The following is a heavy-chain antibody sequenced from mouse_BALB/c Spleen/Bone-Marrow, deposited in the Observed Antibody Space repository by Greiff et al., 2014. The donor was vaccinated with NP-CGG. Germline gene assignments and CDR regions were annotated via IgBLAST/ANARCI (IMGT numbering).Heavy chain of an antibody. Sequence: EVQLQESGAELVKPGASVKLSCTASGFNIKDTYMHWVKQRPEQGLEWIGRIDPANGNTKYDPKFQGKATIAADTSSNTAYLQLSSLTSEDTAVYYCARWEYYAMDYWGQGTSLTVSS. CDR1: GFNIKDTY. V-gene: IGHV14-3*02. J-gene: IGHJ4*01. CDR3: ARWEYYAMDY. CDR2: IDPANGNT. D-gene: IGHD4-1*01.